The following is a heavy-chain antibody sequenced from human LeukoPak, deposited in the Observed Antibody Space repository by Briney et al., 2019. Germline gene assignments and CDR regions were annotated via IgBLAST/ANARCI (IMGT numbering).Heavy chain of an antibody. V-gene: IGHV1-69*04. CDR3: ARAWTTVTANYYFDY. J-gene: IGHJ4*02. D-gene: IGHD4-11*01. CDR1: GGTFSSYA. CDR2: IIPILGMA. Sequence: ASVKVSCKASGGTFSSYAISWVRQAPGQGLEWMGRIIPILGMANYAQKFQGRVTITADKSTSTAYMELSSLRSEDTAVYYCARAWTTVTANYYFDYWGQGALSPSPQ.